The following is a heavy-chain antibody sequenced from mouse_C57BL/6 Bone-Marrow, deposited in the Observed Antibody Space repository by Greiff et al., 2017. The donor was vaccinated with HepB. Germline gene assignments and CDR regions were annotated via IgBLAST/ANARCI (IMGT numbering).Heavy chain of an antibody. Sequence: EVQLQQSGPGLVKPSQSLSLTCSVTGYSITSGYYWNWIRQFPGNKLEWMGYISYDGSNKYNPSLKNRISITRDTSKNQFFLKLNSVTTEDTATYYCARDLLSYYYAMDYWGQGTSVTVSS. D-gene: IGHD2-1*01. V-gene: IGHV3-6*01. CDR1: GYSITSGYY. J-gene: IGHJ4*01. CDR3: ARDLLSYYYAMDY. CDR2: ISYDGSN.